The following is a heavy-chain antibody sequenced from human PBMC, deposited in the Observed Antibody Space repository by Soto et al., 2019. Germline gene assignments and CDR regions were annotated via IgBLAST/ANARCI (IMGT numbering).Heavy chain of an antibody. Sequence: SETLSLTCTVSVGSISSYYWIWIRQPPGKGLEWIGYIYYSGSTNYNPSLKSRVTISVDTSKNQFSLKLSSVTAADTAVYYCARGGHGPKPSGDAFDIWGQGTMVTVSS. V-gene: IGHV4-59*01. D-gene: IGHD3-10*01. CDR3: ARGGHGPKPSGDAFDI. J-gene: IGHJ3*02. CDR2: IYYSGST. CDR1: VGSISSYY.